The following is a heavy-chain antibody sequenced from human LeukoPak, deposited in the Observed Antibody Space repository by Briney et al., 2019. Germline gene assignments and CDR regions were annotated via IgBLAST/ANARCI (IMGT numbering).Heavy chain of an antibody. V-gene: IGHV4-59*08. CDR1: GGSISNYY. CDR2: FYYSGST. Sequence: SETLSLTCTVSGGSISNYYWSWIRQPPGKGLEWIAYFYYSGSTKYNPSLKSRVTISVDTSKNQFSLKLSSVTAADTAVYYCARLKPYCPGGSCYGTMDYFDYWGQGALVTVSS. CDR3: ARLKPYCPGGSCYGTMDYFDY. J-gene: IGHJ4*02. D-gene: IGHD2-15*01.